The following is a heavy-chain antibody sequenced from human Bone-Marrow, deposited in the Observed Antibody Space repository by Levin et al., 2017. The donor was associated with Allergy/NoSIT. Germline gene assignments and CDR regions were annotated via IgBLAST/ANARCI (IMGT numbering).Heavy chain of an antibody. V-gene: IGHV7-4-1*02. CDR3: ARVSDSGYDYFDY. D-gene: IGHD5-12*01. Sequence: ASVEVSCKTSGYTLTSHTMNWVRQAPGQGLEWMGWISTNTGNPTYAQGFTGRFVFSLDTSVSTAYLQINSLEADDTAVYYCARVSDSGYDYFDYWGQGTLVTVSS. CDR1: GYTLTSHT. CDR2: ISTNTGNP. J-gene: IGHJ4*02.